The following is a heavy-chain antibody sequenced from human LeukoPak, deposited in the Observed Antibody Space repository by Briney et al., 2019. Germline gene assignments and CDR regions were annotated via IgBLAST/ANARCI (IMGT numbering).Heavy chain of an antibody. D-gene: IGHD2-15*01. J-gene: IGHJ4*02. CDR2: ISYDGSNK. CDR3: ARDPGYCSGGSCASGVLDY. Sequence: GGSLRLSCAASGFTFSSYAMHWVRQAPGKGLEWVAVISYDGSNKYYADSVKGRFTISRDNSKNTLYLQMNSLRAEDTAVYYCARDPGYCSGGSCASGVLDYWGQGTLVTVSS. V-gene: IGHV3-30-3*01. CDR1: GFTFSSYA.